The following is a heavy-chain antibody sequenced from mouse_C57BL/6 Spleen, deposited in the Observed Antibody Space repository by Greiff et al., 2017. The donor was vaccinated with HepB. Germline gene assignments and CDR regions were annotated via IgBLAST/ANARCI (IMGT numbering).Heavy chain of an antibody. J-gene: IGHJ3*01. Sequence: VQLQQPGAELVRPGSSVKLSCKASGYTFTSYWMDWVKQRPGQGLEWIGNIYPSDSETHYNQKFKDKATLTVDKSSSTAYMQLSSLTSEDSAVYYCARGRAGSSAYWGQGTLVTVSA. D-gene: IGHD1-1*01. CDR3: ARGRAGSSAY. V-gene: IGHV1-61*01. CDR2: IYPSDSET. CDR1: GYTFTSYW.